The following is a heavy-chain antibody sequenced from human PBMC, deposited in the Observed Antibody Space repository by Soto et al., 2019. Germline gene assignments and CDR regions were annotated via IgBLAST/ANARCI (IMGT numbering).Heavy chain of an antibody. V-gene: IGHV3-23*01. D-gene: IGHD5-12*01. CDR3: ARGGILPTGIPGNTWFAP. CDR1: GFTFSSYA. Sequence: EVQLLESGGGLVQPGGSLRLSCAASGFTFSSYAMSWVRQAPGKGLEWVSAISGSGGSTYYADSVKGRFTISRDNSKNTRYWKRTSRRAENTAVYNWARGGILPTGIPGNTWFAPGGREPWSPSPQ. CDR2: ISGSGGST. J-gene: IGHJ5*02.